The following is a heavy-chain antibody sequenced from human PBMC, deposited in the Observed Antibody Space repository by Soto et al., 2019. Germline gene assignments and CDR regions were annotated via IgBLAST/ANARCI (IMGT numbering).Heavy chain of an antibody. J-gene: IGHJ4*02. V-gene: IGHV3-23*01. CDR1: GFTFSSYA. Sequence: GGALRLSCAASGFTFSSYAMSWVRQAPGKGLEWVSAISGSGGSTYYADSVKGRFTISRDNSKNTLYLQMNSLRAEDTAVYYCAKDLVTMIVVVITLNYWGQGTLVTVSS. CDR3: AKDLVTMIVVVITLNY. CDR2: ISGSGGST. D-gene: IGHD3-22*01.